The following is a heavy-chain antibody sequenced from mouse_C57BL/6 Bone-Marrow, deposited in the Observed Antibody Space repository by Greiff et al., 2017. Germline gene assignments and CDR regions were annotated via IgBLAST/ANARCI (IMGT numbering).Heavy chain of an antibody. V-gene: IGHV10-3*01. CDR3: VRYYSGNSFAWFAY. CDR1: GFTFNTYA. D-gene: IGHD1-1*01. Sequence: EVQGVESGGGLVQPKGSLKLSCAASGFTFNTYAMHWVRQAPGKGLEWVARIRRKSSNYAPYYADSGQDRFTTPRADSQSMTYLQMNNRITEDTAMYYCVRYYSGNSFAWFAYGGQGTLVTVSA. J-gene: IGHJ3*01. CDR2: IRRKSSNYAP.